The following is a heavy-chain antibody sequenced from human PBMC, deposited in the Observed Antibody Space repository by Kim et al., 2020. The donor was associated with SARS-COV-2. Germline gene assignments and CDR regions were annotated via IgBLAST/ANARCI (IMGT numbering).Heavy chain of an antibody. CDR1: GFTFSSYS. CDR3: ARVGEWELLWDDY. J-gene: IGHJ4*02. D-gene: IGHD1-26*01. V-gene: IGHV3-48*02. Sequence: GGSLRLSCAASGFTFSSYSMNWVRQAPGKGLEWVSYISSSSTLYYADSVKGRFTISRDNAKNSLYLQMNSLRDEDTAVYYCARVGEWELLWDDYWGQGTLVTVSS. CDR2: ISSSSTL.